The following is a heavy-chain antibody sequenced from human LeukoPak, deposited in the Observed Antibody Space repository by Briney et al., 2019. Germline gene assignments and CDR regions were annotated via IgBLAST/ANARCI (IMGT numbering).Heavy chain of an antibody. Sequence: PSETLSLTCTVSGDSISNHYWIWIRQPAAKGLEWIGRIYASGSTNYNPSLKSRVTMSVELAKNHFSMALNAVTAADTAVYYCGRVGGWFDAFDIWGQGTMVTVSS. CDR2: IYASGST. J-gene: IGHJ3*02. V-gene: IGHV4-4*07. D-gene: IGHD6-19*01. CDR3: GRVGGWFDAFDI. CDR1: GDSISNHY.